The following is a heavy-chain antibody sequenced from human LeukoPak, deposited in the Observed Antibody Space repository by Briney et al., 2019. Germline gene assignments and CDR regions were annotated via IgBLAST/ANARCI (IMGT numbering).Heavy chain of an antibody. J-gene: IGHJ1*01. CDR3: ARGGAGGGYFPT. CDR1: GFSFSDST. V-gene: IGHV3-7*03. Sequence: GGSLRLSCVASGFSFSDSTMSWVRQAAGKGLEWVAKMKEDGSDENYVDSVKGRFTISRDNVRNSLHLQMKSLRAEDTAVYFCARGGAGGGYFPTWGQGILVIVSS. D-gene: IGHD3-16*01. CDR2: MKEDGSDE.